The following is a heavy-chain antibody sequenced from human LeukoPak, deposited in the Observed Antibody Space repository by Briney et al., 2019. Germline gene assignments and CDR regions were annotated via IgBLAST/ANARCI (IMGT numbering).Heavy chain of an antibody. V-gene: IGHV3-48*03. Sequence: GGSLRLSCAASGFSLTTYEMNWVRQAPGKGLEWVSYISSSGDSIYYADSVKGRFTISRDNAKNSLSLQMNSLRAEDTAIYYCARDRRVRATWSVGAFDIWGQGTTVTVSS. J-gene: IGHJ3*02. CDR2: ISSSGDSI. CDR3: ARDRRVRATWSVGAFDI. D-gene: IGHD1-26*01. CDR1: GFSLTTYE.